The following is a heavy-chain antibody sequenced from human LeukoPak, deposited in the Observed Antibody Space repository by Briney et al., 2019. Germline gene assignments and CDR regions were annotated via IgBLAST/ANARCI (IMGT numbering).Heavy chain of an antibody. CDR2: INPSGGST. V-gene: IGHV1-46*01. Sequence: ASVKVSCKASGYTFTGYYMHWVRQAPGQGLEWMGIINPSGGSTSYAQKSQGRVTMTRDTSTSTVYMELSSLRSEDTAVYYCARDRPLESYDYWGQGTLVTVSS. CDR3: ARDRPLESYDY. J-gene: IGHJ4*02. CDR1: GYTFTGYY. D-gene: IGHD3-3*01.